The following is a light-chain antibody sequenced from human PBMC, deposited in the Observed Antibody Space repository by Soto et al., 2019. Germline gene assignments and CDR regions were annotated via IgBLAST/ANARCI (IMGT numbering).Light chain of an antibody. Sequence: DIEMTQSPSTLSASVGDRVTITCRASQTISSWLAWYQQKPGKAPNLLIYDASSLESGVPSRFSGSGSGTEFTLTISSLQPDDVATYYCQQYHSYPLTFGGGTKVEIK. CDR1: QTISSW. J-gene: IGKJ4*01. CDR2: DAS. CDR3: QQYHSYPLT. V-gene: IGKV1-5*01.